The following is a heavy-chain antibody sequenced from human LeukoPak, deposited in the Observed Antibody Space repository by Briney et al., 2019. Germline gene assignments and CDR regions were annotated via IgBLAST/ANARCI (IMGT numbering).Heavy chain of an antibody. CDR3: AKISPLDYGGKPWALDI. CDR1: GFTFSSYA. V-gene: IGHV3-30-3*02. D-gene: IGHD4-23*01. Sequence: GGSLRLSCAASGFTFSSYAMHWVRQAPGKGLEWVAVISYDGSNKYCADSVKGRFTISRDNSKNTLYLQMNSLRAEDTAAYYCAKISPLDYGGKPWALDIWGQGTMVTVSS. CDR2: ISYDGSNK. J-gene: IGHJ3*02.